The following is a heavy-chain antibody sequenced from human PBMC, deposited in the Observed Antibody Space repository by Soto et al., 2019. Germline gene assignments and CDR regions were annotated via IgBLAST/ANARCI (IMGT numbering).Heavy chain of an antibody. V-gene: IGHV1-18*01. Sequence: GASLKVSCKASGYTFTSCGISWVREAPGQGLEWMGWISAYNGNTNYAQKLQGRVTMTTDTSTSTAYMELRSLRSDDTAVYYCAREGAAAGCFDYWGQGTLVTVSS. J-gene: IGHJ4*02. CDR2: ISAYNGNT. CDR3: AREGAAAGCFDY. D-gene: IGHD6-13*01. CDR1: GYTFTSCG.